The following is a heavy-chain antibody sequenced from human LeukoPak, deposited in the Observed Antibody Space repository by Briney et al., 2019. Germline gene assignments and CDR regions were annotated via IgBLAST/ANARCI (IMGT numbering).Heavy chain of an antibody. CDR3: ARDADYVWAFDY. CDR2: IIPIFGTA. D-gene: IGHD3-16*01. J-gene: IGHJ4*02. CDR1: GGTFSSYA. Sequence: GASVKVSCKASGGTFSSYAISWVRQAPGQGLEWMGGIIPIFGTANYAQKFQGRVTITADESTSTAYMELSSLRSEDTAVYYCARDADYVWAFDYWGQGTLVTVSS. V-gene: IGHV1-69*13.